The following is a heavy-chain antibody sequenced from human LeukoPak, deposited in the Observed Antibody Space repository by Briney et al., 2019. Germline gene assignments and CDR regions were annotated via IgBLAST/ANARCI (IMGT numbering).Heavy chain of an antibody. CDR3: AREWELLGNWFDP. D-gene: IGHD1-26*01. V-gene: IGHV4-61*01. J-gene: IGHJ5*02. CDR1: GGSVSSGSYY. Sequence: SETLSLTCTVSGGSVSSGSYYWSWIRQPPGKGLEWIGYIYYSGSTNYNPSLKSRVTISVDTSKNQFSLKLSSVTAADTAVYYCAREWELLGNWFDPWGQGTLVTVSS. CDR2: IYYSGST.